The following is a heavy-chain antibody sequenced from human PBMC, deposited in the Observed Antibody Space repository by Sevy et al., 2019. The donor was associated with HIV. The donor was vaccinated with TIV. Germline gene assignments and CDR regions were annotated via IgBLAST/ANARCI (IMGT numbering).Heavy chain of an antibody. Sequence: ASVKVSCKASGYAFTGYYIHWVRPAPGQGLEWMGRINPISGGTDVSQKFQGRVTMPRDTSISTANMDVSSLTSDDTAVYYCARAPTDFWTGGMAVWGQGTVVTVSS. J-gene: IGHJ6*02. CDR3: ARAPTDFWTGGMAV. CDR2: INPISGGT. D-gene: IGHD3-3*01. CDR1: GYAFTGYY. V-gene: IGHV1-2*06.